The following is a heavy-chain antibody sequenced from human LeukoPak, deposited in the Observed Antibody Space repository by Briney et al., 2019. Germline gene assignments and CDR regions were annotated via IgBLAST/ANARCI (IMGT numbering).Heavy chain of an antibody. CDR2: ISGDGSIT. V-gene: IGHV3-74*01. CDR1: GFTISGYW. CDR3: ARGRAGNYYNHNDY. J-gene: IGHJ4*02. Sequence: GGSLRLSCAASGFTISGYWMHWVRQAPGKGLVWVSRISGDGSITAYADSVKGRFTISRDNAKNTLYVQMNRLRAEDTAVYYCARGRAGNYYNHNDYWGQGTLVTVSS. D-gene: IGHD3-10*01.